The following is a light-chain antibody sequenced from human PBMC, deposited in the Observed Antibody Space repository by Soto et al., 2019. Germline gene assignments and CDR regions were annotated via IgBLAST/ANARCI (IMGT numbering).Light chain of an antibody. V-gene: IGKV1-39*01. CDR3: QQSYGTPPST. CDR2: AAS. Sequence: DIHMTQSPSSLSASVGDRVTITCRASQSISRYLNWYKHRPGQDPKLLINAASNLRSGVPSRFSGSGSGKDFTLTITSLQPEDFAFYYCQQSYGTPPSTFG. CDR1: QSISRY. J-gene: IGKJ5*01.